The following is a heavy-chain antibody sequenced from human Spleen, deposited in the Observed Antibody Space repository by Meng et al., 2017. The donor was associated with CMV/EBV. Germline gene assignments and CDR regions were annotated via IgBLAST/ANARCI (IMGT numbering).Heavy chain of an antibody. V-gene: IGHV3-23*01. Sequence: GESLKISCAASGFTFGSYGMSWVRQAPGKGLEWVSGISGSGGTTYYADSVTGRFTISRDNSRNTLYLQMNSLSAEDTAVYFCAKLGWYKVVPYYFDYWGQGALVTVSS. J-gene: IGHJ4*02. CDR2: ISGSGGTT. CDR1: GFTFGSYG. CDR3: AKLGWYKVVPYYFDY. D-gene: IGHD1-14*01.